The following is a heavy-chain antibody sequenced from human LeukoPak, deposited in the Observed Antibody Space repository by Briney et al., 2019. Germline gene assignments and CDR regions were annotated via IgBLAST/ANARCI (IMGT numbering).Heavy chain of an antibody. CDR3: ARDLVVRGVIGWFDP. V-gene: IGHV4-61*02. J-gene: IGHJ5*02. CDR1: GGSISSGSYY. Sequence: SETLSLTCTVSGGSISSGSYYWSWIRQPPGKGLEWIGRIYTSGSTNYNPSLKSRVTISVDTSKNQFSLELSSVTAADTAVYYCARDLVVRGVIGWFDPWGREPWSPSPQ. D-gene: IGHD3-10*01. CDR2: IYTSGST.